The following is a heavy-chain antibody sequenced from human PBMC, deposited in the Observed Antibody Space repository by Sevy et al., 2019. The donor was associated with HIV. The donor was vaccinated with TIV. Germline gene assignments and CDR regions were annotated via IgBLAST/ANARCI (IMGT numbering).Heavy chain of an antibody. CDR3: ALGIRDAFDI. V-gene: IGHV4-59*01. Sequence: SETLSLTCTVSGGSISSYYWSWIRQPPGKGLDWTGYIYYSGSTNYNPSLKSRVTISVDTSKNQFSLKLSSVTAADTAVYYCALGIRDAFDIWGQGTMVTVSS. D-gene: IGHD7-27*01. CDR2: IYYSGST. CDR1: GGSISSYY. J-gene: IGHJ3*02.